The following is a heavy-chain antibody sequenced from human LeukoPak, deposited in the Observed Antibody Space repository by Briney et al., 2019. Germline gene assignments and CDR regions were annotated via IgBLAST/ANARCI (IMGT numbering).Heavy chain of an antibody. V-gene: IGHV1-18*04. CDR1: GYTFTSYG. CDR3: ARGRFVDTAMVRLDAFDI. D-gene: IGHD5-18*01. J-gene: IGHJ3*02. Sequence: ASVKVSCKASGYTFTSYGISWVRQAPGQGLEWMGWISAYNGNTNYAQKLQGRVTMTTDTSMSTAYMELRSLRSDDTAVYYCARGRFVDTAMVRLDAFDIWGQGTMVTVSS. CDR2: ISAYNGNT.